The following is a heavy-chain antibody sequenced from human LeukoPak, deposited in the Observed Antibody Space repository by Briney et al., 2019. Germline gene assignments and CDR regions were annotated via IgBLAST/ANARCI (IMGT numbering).Heavy chain of an antibody. D-gene: IGHD5-18*01. J-gene: IGHJ6*04. Sequence: GGSLRLSCAASGFTFSSYGMHWVRQAPGKGLEWVAFIRYDESNKYYADSVMGRFTVSRDNAKNSLSLQMNSLRAEDTAVYYCARFLVDTVMLWPADVWGKGTTVTVSS. CDR2: IRYDESNK. CDR1: GFTFSSYG. V-gene: IGHV3-30*02. CDR3: ARFLVDTVMLWPADV.